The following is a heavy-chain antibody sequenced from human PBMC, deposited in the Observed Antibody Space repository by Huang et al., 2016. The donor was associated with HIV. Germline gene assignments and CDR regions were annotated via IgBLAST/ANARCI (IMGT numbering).Heavy chain of an antibody. V-gene: IGHV3-30*18. CDR2: ISYDGRSD. J-gene: IGHJ5*02. D-gene: IGHD2-15*01. CDR3: AKESRWFSDFDQ. Sequence: QVQLVESGGGVVQPGTSLRLSCAASGFIFSNFGRHLVRQAPGKGLEWVAVISYDGRSDRYSDSVKGRFTISRDNDKNTLSLEMNRLRHDDTAVYYCAKESRWFSDFDQWGQGTLVTVSS. CDR1: GFIFSNFG.